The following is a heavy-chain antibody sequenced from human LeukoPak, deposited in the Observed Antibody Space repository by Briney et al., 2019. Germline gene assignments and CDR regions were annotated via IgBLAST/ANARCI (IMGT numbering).Heavy chain of an antibody. CDR2: INYSGST. CDR3: ARDRNYYDSSGFDI. J-gene: IGHJ3*02. Sequence: ASETLSLTCTVSGGSVSSGSYYWSWIRQPPGKGLEWIGYINYSGSTNYNPSLKSRVTISVDTSKNQFSLKLSSVTAADTAVYYCARDRNYYDSSGFDIWGQGTMVTVSS. D-gene: IGHD3-22*01. V-gene: IGHV4-61*01. CDR1: GGSVSSGSYY.